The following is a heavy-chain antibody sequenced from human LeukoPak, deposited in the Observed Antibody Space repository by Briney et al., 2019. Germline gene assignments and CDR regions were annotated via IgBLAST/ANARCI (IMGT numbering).Heavy chain of an antibody. CDR2: LRGDTGDT. J-gene: IGHJ4*02. Sequence: ASVTVSCKTSGYMVSDYYMHWVRQAPGQGLEWMGWLRGDTGDTDSPQKFKGRVTMTRDTATNTAYMQLSRLTYDDTAIYFCARDRDNACDYWGQGTLVTVSS. CDR1: GYMVSDYY. V-gene: IGHV1-2*02. D-gene: IGHD1-1*01. CDR3: ARDRDNACDY.